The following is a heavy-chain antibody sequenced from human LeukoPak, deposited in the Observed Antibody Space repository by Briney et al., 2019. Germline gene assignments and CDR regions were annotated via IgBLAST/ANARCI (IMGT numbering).Heavy chain of an antibody. Sequence: GGSLRLSCAASGFTFSSYAMHWVRQAPGKGLEYVSAISSNGGSTYYAHSVKGRFTISRDNSKNTLYLQMGSLRAEDMAVYYCARPGVDCSSTSCYLKYWGQGTLVTVSS. CDR1: GFTFSSYA. CDR2: ISSNGGST. V-gene: IGHV3-64*01. J-gene: IGHJ4*02. CDR3: ARPGVDCSSTSCYLKY. D-gene: IGHD2-2*01.